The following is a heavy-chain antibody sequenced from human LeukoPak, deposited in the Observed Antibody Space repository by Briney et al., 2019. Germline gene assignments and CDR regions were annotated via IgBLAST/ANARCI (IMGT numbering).Heavy chain of an antibody. CDR2: IYYSGST. CDR3: ARLTSSSSGSSFDY. D-gene: IGHD6-13*01. V-gene: IGHV4-59*08. CDR1: GGSISSYY. J-gene: IGHJ4*02. Sequence: SETLSLTCTVSGGSISSYYWSWIRQPPGKGLEWIGYIYYSGSTNYNPSLKSRVTISVDTSKNQFSLKLNSVTAADTAVYYCARLTSSSSGSSFDYRGQGTLVTVSS.